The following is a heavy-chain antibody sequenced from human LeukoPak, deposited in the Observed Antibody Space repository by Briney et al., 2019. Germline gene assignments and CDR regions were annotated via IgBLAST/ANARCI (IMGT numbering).Heavy chain of an antibody. D-gene: IGHD6-13*01. Sequence: GRSLRLSCAASGFSFDAYAIHWVRQAPGKGLEWVSGISWNSGRIGCADSVKGRFTISRDNAKNSLYLQMNSLSPEDTAFYYCAKGGAAADNYWYFDLRGRGTLVTVSS. J-gene: IGHJ2*01. V-gene: IGHV3-9*01. CDR1: GFSFDAYA. CDR2: ISWNSGRI. CDR3: AKGGAAADNYWYFDL.